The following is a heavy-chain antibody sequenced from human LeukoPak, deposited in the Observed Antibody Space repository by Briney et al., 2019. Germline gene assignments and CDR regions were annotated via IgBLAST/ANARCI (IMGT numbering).Heavy chain of an antibody. CDR1: GYTFTDSY. J-gene: IGHJ5*02. Sequence: ASVKVSCKASGYTFTDSYTHWVRQAPGQGLEWMGWINPNSGGTNYAQKFQGRVTMTRDTSISTAYMELSRLRSDDTAVYYCARDPDSSGWLHWFDPWGQGTLVTVSS. CDR2: INPNSGGT. D-gene: IGHD6-19*01. CDR3: ARDPDSSGWLHWFDP. V-gene: IGHV1-2*02.